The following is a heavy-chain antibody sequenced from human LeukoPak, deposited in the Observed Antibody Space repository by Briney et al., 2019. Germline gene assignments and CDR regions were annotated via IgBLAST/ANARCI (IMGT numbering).Heavy chain of an antibody. J-gene: IGHJ4*02. D-gene: IGHD4-17*01. Sequence: SVTVSCKASGGTFSSYAISWVRQAPGQGLEWMGGIIPIFGTANYAQKFQGRVTITADESTSTAYMELSSLRSEDTAVYYCASHDYGDYVPDYWGQGTLVTVSS. CDR3: ASHDYGDYVPDY. CDR1: GGTFSSYA. CDR2: IIPIFGTA. V-gene: IGHV1-69*13.